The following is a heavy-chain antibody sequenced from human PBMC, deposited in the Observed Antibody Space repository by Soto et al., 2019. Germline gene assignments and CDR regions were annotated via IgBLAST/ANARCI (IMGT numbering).Heavy chain of an antibody. J-gene: IGHJ5*02. V-gene: IGHV3-21*01. CDR3: ARGGAIRYYDFWSGYSSSGFDP. D-gene: IGHD3-3*01. CDR2: ISSSSSYI. Sequence: GGSLRLSCAASGFTFSSYSMNWVRQAPGKGLEWVSSISSSSSYIYYADPVKGRFTISRDNAKNSLYLQMNSLRAEDTAVYYCARGGAIRYYDFWSGYSSSGFDPWGQGTLVTVSS. CDR1: GFTFSSYS.